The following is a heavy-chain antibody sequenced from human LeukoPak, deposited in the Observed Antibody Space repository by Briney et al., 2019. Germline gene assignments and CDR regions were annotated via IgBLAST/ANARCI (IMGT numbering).Heavy chain of an antibody. D-gene: IGHD6-19*01. CDR3: AKGSYSSGWYESDY. CDR1: GFTFSDYY. J-gene: IGHJ4*02. V-gene: IGHV3-11*05. CDR2: ISSSSSYT. Sequence: GGSLRLSCAASGFTFSDYYMSWIRQAPGKGLEWVSYISSSSSYTNYADSVKGRFTISRDNAKNSLYLQMNSLRAEDTAVYYCAKGSYSSGWYESDYWGQGTLVTVSS.